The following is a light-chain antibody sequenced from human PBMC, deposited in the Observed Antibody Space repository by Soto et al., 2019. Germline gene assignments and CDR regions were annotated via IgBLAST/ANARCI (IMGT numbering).Light chain of an antibody. J-gene: IGLJ1*01. V-gene: IGLV2-14*01. CDR1: SSDVGAYNY. CDR3: TSYTTSSLYV. CDR2: DVN. Sequence: QPALTQPASVSGSPGQSLTISCTGTSSDVGAYNYVSWYQQHPGKAPKLIIYDVNNRPSGVSNRLSGAKSGNTASLTISGLQAEDEADYYCTSYTTSSLYVFGTGTKVTVL.